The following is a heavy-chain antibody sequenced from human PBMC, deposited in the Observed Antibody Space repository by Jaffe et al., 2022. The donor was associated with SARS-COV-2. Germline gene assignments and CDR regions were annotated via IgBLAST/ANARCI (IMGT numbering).Heavy chain of an antibody. V-gene: IGHV3-33*01. CDR3: ARDHGSSSFDWFDP. CDR2: IWYDGSNK. Sequence: QVQLVESGGGVVQPGRSLRLSCAASGFTFSSYGMHWVRQAPGKGLEWVAVIWYDGSNKYYADSVKGRFTISRDNSKNTLYLQMNSLRAEDTAVYYCARDHGSSSFDWFDPWGQGTLVTVSS. CDR1: GFTFSSYG. J-gene: IGHJ5*02. D-gene: IGHD6-13*01.